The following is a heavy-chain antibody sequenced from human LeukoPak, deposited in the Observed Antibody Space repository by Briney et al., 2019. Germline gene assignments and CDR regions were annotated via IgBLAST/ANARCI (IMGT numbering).Heavy chain of an antibody. V-gene: IGHV4-39*07. CDR2: IYYSRST. J-gene: IGHJ4*02. CDR3: ARISRGYCSSTSCQH. Sequence: SETLSLTCTVSGGSISSSSYYWGWIRQPPGKGLEWIGSIYYSRSTYYNPSLKSRVTISVDTSKNQFSLKLSSVTAADTAVYYCARISRGYCSSTSCQHWGQGTLVTVSS. D-gene: IGHD2-2*01. CDR1: GGSISSSSYY.